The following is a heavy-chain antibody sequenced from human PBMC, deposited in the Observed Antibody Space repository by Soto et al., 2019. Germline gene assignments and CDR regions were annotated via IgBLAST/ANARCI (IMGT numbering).Heavy chain of an antibody. D-gene: IGHD4-17*01. CDR3: ARGAGNYGDYTFDY. J-gene: IGHJ4*02. CDR1: GGSVSSGPNY. Sequence: QVQLQESGPGLVKPSETLSLTCTVSGGSVSSGPNYWSWVRQPPGKGLEWIGCIYYSGSTNYNPSLKSRVPISVDTSKNHCPLRLTSVTAADTAVYYCARGAGNYGDYTFDYWGQGTLVTVSS. CDR2: IYYSGST. V-gene: IGHV4-61*03.